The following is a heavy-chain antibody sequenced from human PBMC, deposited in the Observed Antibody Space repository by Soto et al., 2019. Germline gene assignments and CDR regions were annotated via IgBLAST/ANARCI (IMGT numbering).Heavy chain of an antibody. J-gene: IGHJ6*02. Sequence: GESLKISCKGSGYSFTSYWIGWVRQMPGKGLEWMGIIYPGDSDTRYSPSFQGQVTISADKSISTAYLQWSSLKASDTAIYYCARSNSGLVVYYGMDVWGQGTTVTDSS. D-gene: IGHD6-19*01. CDR3: ARSNSGLVVYYGMDV. V-gene: IGHV5-51*01. CDR1: GYSFTSYW. CDR2: IYPGDSDT.